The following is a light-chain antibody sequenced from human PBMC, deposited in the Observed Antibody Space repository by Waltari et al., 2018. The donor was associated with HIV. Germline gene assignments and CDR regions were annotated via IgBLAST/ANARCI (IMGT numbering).Light chain of an antibody. CDR1: SSNIGRNY. V-gene: IGLV1-47*01. CDR2: RNN. Sequence: QSVLTQPPSASGSPGQRVTISCSGSSSNIGRNYVYWYQQCPGTAPKLLIFRNNLRPAAVPNRFSGSKSGTSSSLPIMGRRSENETIYYCAACDDSVSALVFCAGTMLTVL. J-gene: IGLJ3*02. CDR3: AACDDSVSALV.